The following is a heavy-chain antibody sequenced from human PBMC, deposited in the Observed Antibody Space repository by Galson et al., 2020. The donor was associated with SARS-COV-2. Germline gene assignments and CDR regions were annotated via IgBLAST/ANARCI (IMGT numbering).Heavy chain of an antibody. CDR1: GFTFSKAW. Sequence: GGSLRLSCAGSGFTFSKAWMNWVRQAPGKGLEWVAHIKSRTDAGTTDYAGPVTGRFTISRDDSENTLYLQMNSLNTEDTGLYYCTTAHIVEGFYHYYGMDVWGQGTTVTVSS. V-gene: IGHV3-15*07. J-gene: IGHJ6*02. CDR2: IKSRTDAGTT. D-gene: IGHD2-15*01. CDR3: TTAHIVEGFYHYYGMDV.